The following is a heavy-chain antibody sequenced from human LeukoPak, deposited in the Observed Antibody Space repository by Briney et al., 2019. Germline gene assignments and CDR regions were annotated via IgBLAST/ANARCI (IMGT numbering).Heavy chain of an antibody. V-gene: IGHV1-2*02. Sequence: ASVKLSCKASGYTFTGNYMNWVRQAPGQGLEWVGWINPNSSDKSYAQKFQGRFTMTRDTSSSTAYLELSRLRSDDTAVCYCARDNSDGYNPIDYWGQGTLVTVSS. J-gene: IGHJ4*02. CDR2: INPNSSDK. D-gene: IGHD5-24*01. CDR3: ARDNSDGYNPIDY. CDR1: GYTFTGNY.